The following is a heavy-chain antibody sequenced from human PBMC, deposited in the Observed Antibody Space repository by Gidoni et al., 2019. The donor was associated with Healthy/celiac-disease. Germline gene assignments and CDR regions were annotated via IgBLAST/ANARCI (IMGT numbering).Heavy chain of an antibody. CDR2: IRSKAYGGTT. CDR3: TRELPYSSSPKFDY. Sequence: PGRSLRLSCTASGFTFGDYAMSWVRQAPGKGLEWVGFIRSKAYGGTTEYAASVKGRFTISRDDSKSIAYLQMNSLKTEDTAVYYCTRELPYSSSPKFDYWGQGTLVTVSS. V-gene: IGHV3-49*04. J-gene: IGHJ4*02. CDR1: GFTFGDYA. D-gene: IGHD6-6*01.